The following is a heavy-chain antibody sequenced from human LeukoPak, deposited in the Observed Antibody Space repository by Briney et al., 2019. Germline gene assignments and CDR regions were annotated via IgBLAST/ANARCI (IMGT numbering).Heavy chain of an antibody. V-gene: IGHV4-38-2*02. CDR3: AMITVTTGIDS. D-gene: IGHD4-17*01. J-gene: IGHJ4*02. Sequence: SETLSLTCSVSGFSISIPYYWGWIRQPPGKGLEWIGNSLHGGNTFYNPSLRGRLTISLDTSKNQASMKLSSVTAADTAVYYCAMITVTTGIDSWGQGTLVTVSS. CDR2: SLHGGNT. CDR1: GFSISIPYY.